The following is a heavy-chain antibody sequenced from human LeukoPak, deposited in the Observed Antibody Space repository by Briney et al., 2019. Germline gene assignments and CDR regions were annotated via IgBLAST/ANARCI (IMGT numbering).Heavy chain of an antibody. CDR3: ATRGY. Sequence: SETLSLTCTVSGGSISSDYWQWIRQPPGKGLEWVGYIYNSGSNTYNPSLKRRVTISIDTSKNQFSLKLTSVTAAYTAVYYCATRGYWGQGTLVTVSS. CDR2: IYNSGSN. J-gene: IGHJ4*02. D-gene: IGHD3-10*01. V-gene: IGHV4-59*08. CDR1: GGSISSDY.